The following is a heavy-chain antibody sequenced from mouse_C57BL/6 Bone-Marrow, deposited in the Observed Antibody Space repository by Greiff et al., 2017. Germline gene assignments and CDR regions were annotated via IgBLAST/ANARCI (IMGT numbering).Heavy chain of an antibody. CDR2: IYPGSGNT. Sequence: QVQLKESGAELVRPGASVKLSCKASGYTFTDYYINWVKQRPGQGLEWIARIYPGSGNTSYNEKFKGKATLTAEKSSSTAYMQLSSLTSEDSAVYFCARGSSGTTWFAYWGQGTLVTVSA. V-gene: IGHV1-76*01. J-gene: IGHJ3*01. CDR1: GYTFTDYY. CDR3: ARGSSGTTWFAY. D-gene: IGHD3-2*02.